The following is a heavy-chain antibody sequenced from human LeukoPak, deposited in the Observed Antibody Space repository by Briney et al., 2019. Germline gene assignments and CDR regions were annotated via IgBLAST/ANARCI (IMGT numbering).Heavy chain of an antibody. Sequence: PGGSLRLSCAASGFTFSSYEMNWVRQAPGKGLEWVPYISSSGSTIYYADSVKGRFTISRDNAKNSLYLQMNSLRAEDTAVYYCAREGYYGSVSDYWGQGTLVTVSS. J-gene: IGHJ4*02. CDR1: GFTFSSYE. CDR2: ISSSGSTI. V-gene: IGHV3-48*03. CDR3: AREGYYGSVSDY. D-gene: IGHD3-10*01.